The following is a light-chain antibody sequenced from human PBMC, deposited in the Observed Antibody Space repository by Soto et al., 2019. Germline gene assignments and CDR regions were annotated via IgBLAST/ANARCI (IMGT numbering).Light chain of an antibody. J-gene: IGKJ3*01. Sequence: DIQMTQSPYSVSASVGDRVTITYRASQDISTWLAWYQHKPGTAPKLLIYATSSVHTGVPSRFSGRGSGTDFTLTISSLQPEDLATYYRQQFDGFPFTFGPGTKVDIK. V-gene: IGKV1-12*01. CDR3: QQFDGFPFT. CDR2: ATS. CDR1: QDISTW.